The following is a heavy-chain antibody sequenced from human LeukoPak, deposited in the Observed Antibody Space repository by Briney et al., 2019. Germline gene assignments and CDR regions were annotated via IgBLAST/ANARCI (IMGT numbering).Heavy chain of an antibody. CDR2: ISSSSSYI. J-gene: IGHJ3*02. V-gene: IGHV3-21*01. Sequence: GGSLRLSCAASGFTFRSYTMNWVRQAPGKGLEWVSSISSSSSYIYYADSVKGRFTISRDNANNSLYLQMDSLRAEDTAVHYCARSLSTTVTTAFNIWGQGTMVTVSS. D-gene: IGHD4-17*01. CDR3: ARSLSTTVTTAFNI. CDR1: GFTFRSYT.